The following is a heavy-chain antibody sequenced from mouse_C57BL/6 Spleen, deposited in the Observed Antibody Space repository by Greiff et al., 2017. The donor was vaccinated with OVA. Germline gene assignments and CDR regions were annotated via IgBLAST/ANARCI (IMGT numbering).Heavy chain of an antibody. CDR1: GFTFSDYG. Sequence: EVQRVESGGGLVKPGGSLKLSCAASGFTFSDYGMHWVRQAPEKGLEWVAYISSGSSTIYYADPVKGRFTISRDNAKNTLFLQMTSLRSEDTAMYYCARGGPWFAYWGQGTLVTVSA. CDR3: ARGGPWFAY. J-gene: IGHJ3*01. CDR2: ISSGSSTI. D-gene: IGHD1-1*02. V-gene: IGHV5-17*01.